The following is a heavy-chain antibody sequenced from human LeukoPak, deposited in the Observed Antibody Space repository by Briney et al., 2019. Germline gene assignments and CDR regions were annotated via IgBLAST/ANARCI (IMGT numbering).Heavy chain of an antibody. CDR3: ARGLT. D-gene: IGHD3-16*01. J-gene: IGHJ5*02. V-gene: IGHV4-39*01. CDR1: GDSLNMSRYY. CDR2: IFYSGTT. Sequence: PSETLSLTCSVSGDSLNMSRYYWGWIRQSPGKGLEWIGSIFYSGTTYYNPSLNSRVTISVDTSKNQFSLKLTSVTAADTAVYYCARGLTWGQGTLVTVSS.